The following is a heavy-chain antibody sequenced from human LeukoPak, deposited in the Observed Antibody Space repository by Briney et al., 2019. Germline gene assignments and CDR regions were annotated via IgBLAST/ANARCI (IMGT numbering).Heavy chain of an antibody. J-gene: IGHJ3*02. D-gene: IGHD3-10*01. Sequence: PSETLSLTCTVSGGSISSSSYYWGWIRQPPGKGLEWIGSIYYSGSTYYNPSLKSRVTISVDTSKNQFSLKLSSVTAADTAVYYCAREFRVDAFDIWGQGTMVTVSS. CDR3: AREFRVDAFDI. CDR2: IYYSGST. CDR1: GGSISSSSYY. V-gene: IGHV4-39*07.